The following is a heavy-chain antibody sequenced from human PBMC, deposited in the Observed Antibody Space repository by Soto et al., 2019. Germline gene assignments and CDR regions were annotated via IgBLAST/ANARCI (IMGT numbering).Heavy chain of an antibody. CDR1: GFTVSSNY. CDR3: ARAPQTDYYDSSGDDAFDI. J-gene: IGHJ3*02. V-gene: IGHV3-66*01. D-gene: IGHD3-22*01. Sequence: GGSLRLSCAASGFTVSSNYMSWVRQAPGKGLEWVSVIYSGGSTYYADSVKGRFTISRDNSKNTLYLQMNSLRAEDTAVYYCARAPQTDYYDSSGDDAFDIWGQGTMVTVSS. CDR2: IYSGGST.